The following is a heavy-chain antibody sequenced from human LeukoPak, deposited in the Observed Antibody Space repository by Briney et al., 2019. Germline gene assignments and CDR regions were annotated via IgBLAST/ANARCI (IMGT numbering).Heavy chain of an antibody. CDR1: RFTFDDYA. Sequence: SMTLSCAAARFTFDDYAMHWDRPAEGKGLEWVSGTNWNSGSIGYGDSVKGRFTISRDTGTNSLCLQMNSLRAEDMALYYCVKYWSRGWNLSYGEYWGQGALVTVSS. CDR2: TNWNSGSI. D-gene: IGHD6-19*01. J-gene: IGHJ4*02. CDR3: VKYWSRGWNLSYGEY. V-gene: IGHV3-9*03.